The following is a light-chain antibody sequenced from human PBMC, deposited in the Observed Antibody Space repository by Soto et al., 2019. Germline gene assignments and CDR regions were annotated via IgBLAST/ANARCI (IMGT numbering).Light chain of an antibody. CDR3: LQHNTYPYT. Sequence: DVQMTQSPSAMSASVGDRVTITCRASQDISRFVAWFQHKPGRAPERLIYETSNLQPGVPSRFSGSGSGTEFTLALSGLQPEDFATYYCLQHNTYPYTFGQGTKLEIK. CDR1: QDISRF. V-gene: IGKV1-17*03. J-gene: IGKJ2*01. CDR2: ETS.